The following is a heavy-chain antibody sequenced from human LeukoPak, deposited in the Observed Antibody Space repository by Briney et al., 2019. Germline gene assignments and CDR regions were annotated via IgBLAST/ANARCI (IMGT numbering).Heavy chain of an antibody. CDR1: GFTFSSYG. D-gene: IGHD3-3*01. CDR2: IRYDGSNK. Sequence: GGSLRLSCAASGFTFSSYGMHWVRQAPGKGLEWVAFIRYDGSNKYYADSVKGRFTISRDNSKNTLYLQMNSLRAEDTAVYYCARDYDFWSGKGIDYWGQGTLVTVSS. J-gene: IGHJ4*02. V-gene: IGHV3-30*02. CDR3: ARDYDFWSGKGIDY.